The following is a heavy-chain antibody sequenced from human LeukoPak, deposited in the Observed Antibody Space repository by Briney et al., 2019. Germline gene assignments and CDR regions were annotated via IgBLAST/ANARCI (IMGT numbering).Heavy chain of an antibody. D-gene: IGHD3-16*01. CDR1: GYSFTNYW. V-gene: IGHV5-51*01. CDR3: ARLLTSGSNIRDWLAP. CDR2: IYPGDSDT. Sequence: GESMKISCKGSGYSFTNYWIGWVRQLPGKGLEWMGIIYPGDSDTRYNPSFQGQVTLSADKSISTAYLQWSNLKASDTAMYYCARLLTSGSNIRDWLAPWGQGTLVTVSS. J-gene: IGHJ5*02.